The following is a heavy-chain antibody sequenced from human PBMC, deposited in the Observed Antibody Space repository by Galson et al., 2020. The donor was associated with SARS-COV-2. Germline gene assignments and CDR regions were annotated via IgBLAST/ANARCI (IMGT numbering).Heavy chain of an antibody. CDR1: GGSISSSSYY. CDR2: IYYSGST. D-gene: IGHD4-17*01. V-gene: IGHV4-39*01. CDR3: ARRWGLRAAMDV. J-gene: IGHJ6*02. Sequence: SETLSLTCTVSGGSISSSSYYWGWIRQPPGKGLEWIGSIYYSGSTYYNPSLKSRVTISVDTSKNQFSLKLSSVTAADTAVYYCARRWGLRAAMDVWGQGTTVTVSS.